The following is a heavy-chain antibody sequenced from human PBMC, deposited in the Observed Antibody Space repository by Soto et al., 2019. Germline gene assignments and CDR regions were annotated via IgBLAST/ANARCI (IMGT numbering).Heavy chain of an antibody. J-gene: IGHJ4*02. CDR1: GFTFSSSA. CDR3: ATNYDSSGYPYYFDY. Sequence: PGGSLRLSCAASGFTFSSSAMSWVRQAPGKGLEWVSAISGSGGSTYYADSVKGRFTISRDNSKNTLYLQMNSLRAEDTAVYYCATNYDSSGYPYYFDYWGQGTLVTVSS. D-gene: IGHD3-22*01. CDR2: ISGSGGST. V-gene: IGHV3-23*01.